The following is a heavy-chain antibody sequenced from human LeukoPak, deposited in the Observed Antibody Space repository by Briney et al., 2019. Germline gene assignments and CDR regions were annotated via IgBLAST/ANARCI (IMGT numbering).Heavy chain of an antibody. V-gene: IGHV4-59*08. CDR1: GGSISNNY. J-gene: IGHJ4*02. D-gene: IGHD1-26*01. Sequence: SETLSLTYTVSGGSISNNYWSWVRQPPGKRLEWIAYIQSTGTTDYNPSLKSRVTISLDSSENQFSLKLSSLTAADTAIYYCVRHGIEDPGRVLFDYWGRGTLVTVSS. CDR2: IQSTGTT. CDR3: VRHGIEDPGRVLFDY.